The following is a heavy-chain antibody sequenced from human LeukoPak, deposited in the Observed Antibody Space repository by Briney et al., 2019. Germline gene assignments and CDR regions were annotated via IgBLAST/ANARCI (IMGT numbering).Heavy chain of an antibody. J-gene: IGHJ4*02. Sequence: PAETLSLTCTVSGGSISISSYYWGWIRQPPGKGLEWIVSIYYTGSTHYNPSLKTRVTISVETPKNQFSLKLSSVTAADPAVYYCARHCPPVATIDYWGQGTLVTVSS. D-gene: IGHD5-12*01. CDR1: GGSISISSYY. V-gene: IGHV4-39*01. CDR3: ARHCPPVATIDY. CDR2: IYYTGST.